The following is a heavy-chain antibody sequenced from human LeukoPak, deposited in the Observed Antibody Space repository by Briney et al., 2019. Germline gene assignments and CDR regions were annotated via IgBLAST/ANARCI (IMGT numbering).Heavy chain of an antibody. V-gene: IGHV1-8*03. J-gene: IGHJ4*02. D-gene: IGHD3-9*01. CDR2: MNPNSGNT. CDR1: GYTFTSYD. Sequence: GASVKVSCKASGYTFTSYDINWVRQTTGQGLEWMGWMNPNSGNTGYAQKFQGRVTITRNTSISTAYMELSSLRSEDTAVYYCAGGSRLRYFDWLLTVDPYFDYWGQGTLVTVSS. CDR3: AGGSRLRYFDWLLTVDPYFDY.